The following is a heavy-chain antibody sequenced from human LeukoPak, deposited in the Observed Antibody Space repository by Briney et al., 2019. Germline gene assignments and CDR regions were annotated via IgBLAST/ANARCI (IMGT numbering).Heavy chain of an antibody. Sequence: GESLKISCKGSGYTFSDYWIAWVRQMPGKGLEWMGSIYPGDSDIRYSPSFQGQVTFSADKSISTAYVQWSSLKASDSAIYYCARRAHDCSGYNDYWGQGALVTVSS. CDR2: IYPGDSDI. CDR3: ARRAHDCSGYNDY. J-gene: IGHJ4*02. CDR1: GYTFSDYW. D-gene: IGHD3-22*01. V-gene: IGHV5-51*01.